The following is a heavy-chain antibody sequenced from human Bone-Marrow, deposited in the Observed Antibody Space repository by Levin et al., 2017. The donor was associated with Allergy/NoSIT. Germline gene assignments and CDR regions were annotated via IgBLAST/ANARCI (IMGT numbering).Heavy chain of an antibody. CDR1: GFTFSSNY. J-gene: IGHJ3*02. CDR2: IYSGGSA. Sequence: GGSLRLSCAASGFTFSSNYMNWVRQAPGKGLEWVSVIYSGGSAYYADFVKGRFTISRDKSKNTLYLQMISLSVDDTAVYYCASLVVFDSFDIWGQGTMVTVSS. CDR3: ASLVVFDSFDI. D-gene: IGHD2-15*01. V-gene: IGHV3-66*01.